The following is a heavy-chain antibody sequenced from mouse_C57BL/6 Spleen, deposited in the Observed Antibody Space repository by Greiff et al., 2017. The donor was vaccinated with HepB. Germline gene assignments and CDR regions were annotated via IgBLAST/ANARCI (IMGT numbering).Heavy chain of an antibody. Sequence: QVQLKQPGAELVRPGTSVKLSCKASGYTFTSYWMHWVKQRPGQGLEWIGVIDPSDSYTNYNQKFKGKATLTVDTSSSTAYMQLSSLTSEDSAVYYCARERAGGLDYWGQGTTLTVSS. CDR1: GYTFTSYW. V-gene: IGHV1-59*01. D-gene: IGHD3-1*01. J-gene: IGHJ2*01. CDR3: ARERAGGLDY. CDR2: IDPSDSYT.